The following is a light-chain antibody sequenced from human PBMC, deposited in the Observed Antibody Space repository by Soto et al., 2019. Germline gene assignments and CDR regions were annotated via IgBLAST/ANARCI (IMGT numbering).Light chain of an antibody. J-gene: IGLJ2*01. CDR3: SSYTTSSTHVV. V-gene: IGLV2-14*01. CDR2: DVS. CDR1: SSDVGSYNY. Sequence: QSALPQPASVSGSPGQSITISCTGTSSDVGSYNYVSWYQQYPGKAPKLMIYDVSNRPSGVSYRFSGSKSGNTASLTISGLQAEDEADYYSSSYTTSSTHVVFCGGTKLTVL.